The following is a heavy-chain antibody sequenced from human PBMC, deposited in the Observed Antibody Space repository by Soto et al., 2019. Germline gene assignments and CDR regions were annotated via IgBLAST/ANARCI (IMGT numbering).Heavy chain of an antibody. CDR3: ARAFTAMVLFDY. Sequence: SETLSLTCAVSGGPINSGGYSWSWIRQPPGKGLEWVGYLYHGGATYSNPSLKSRVSISVDWSKNQFSLKLNSVTAADTAVYYCARAFTAMVLFDYWGPGILVTVSS. V-gene: IGHV4-30-2*01. D-gene: IGHD5-18*01. J-gene: IGHJ4*02. CDR1: GGPINSGGYS. CDR2: LYHGGAT.